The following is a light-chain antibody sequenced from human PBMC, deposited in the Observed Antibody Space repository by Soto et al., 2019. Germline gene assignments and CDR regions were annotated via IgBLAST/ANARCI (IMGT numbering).Light chain of an antibody. CDR1: SSNIGSKS. CDR2: SNN. Sequence: QSVLTQPPSVSGTPGQTVTISCSGSSSNIGSKSVQWYQQLPETAPKLLIYSNNQRPSGLPDRFSGSKSGTSASLAISGLQSEDEAHYYCGAWDDSLNVLVFGGGTKLTVL. J-gene: IGLJ2*01. V-gene: IGLV1-44*01. CDR3: GAWDDSLNVLV.